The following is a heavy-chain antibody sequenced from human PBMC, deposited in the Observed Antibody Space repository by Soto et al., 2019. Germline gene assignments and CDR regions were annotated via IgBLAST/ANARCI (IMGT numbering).Heavy chain of an antibody. Sequence: GGSLRLSCVASGFTFSDYWMSWVRQAPGKGLMWVSRIHNDGSTTRYADSVKGRFTISRDNSKNTLYLQMNSLRAEDTAVYYCAKDSGSGSYKGPQYYYYYYGMDVWGQGTTVTVSS. CDR2: IHNDGSTT. J-gene: IGHJ6*02. V-gene: IGHV3-74*01. D-gene: IGHD1-26*01. CDR3: AKDSGSGSYKGPQYYYYYYGMDV. CDR1: GFTFSDYW.